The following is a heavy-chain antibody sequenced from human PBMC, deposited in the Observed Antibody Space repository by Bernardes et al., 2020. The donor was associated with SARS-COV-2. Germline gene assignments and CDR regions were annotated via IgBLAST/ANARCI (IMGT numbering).Heavy chain of an antibody. CDR1: GGSFSGYY. CDR3: ARVIRSSGWYQNDY. D-gene: IGHD6-19*01. J-gene: IGHJ4*02. V-gene: IGHV4-34*01. Sequence: SETLSLTCAVYGGSFSGYYWSWIRQPPGKGLEWIGEINHSGSTNYNPSLKSRVTISVDTSKNQFSLKLSSVTAADTAVYYCARVIRSSGWYQNDYWGQGTLVTVSS. CDR2: INHSGST.